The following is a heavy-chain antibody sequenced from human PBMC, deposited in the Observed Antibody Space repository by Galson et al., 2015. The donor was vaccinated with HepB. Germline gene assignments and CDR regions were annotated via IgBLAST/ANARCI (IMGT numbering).Heavy chain of an antibody. V-gene: IGHV3-73*01. Sequence: SLRLSCAASGFTFSGSAMHWVRQASGKGLEWVGRIRSKANSYATAYAASVKGRFTISRDNSKNTAYLQMNSLRAEDTAVYYCAKDPSIAAAGTLFDYWGQGTLVTVSS. CDR2: IRSKANSYAT. D-gene: IGHD6-13*01. CDR1: GFTFSGSA. CDR3: AKDPSIAAAGTLFDY. J-gene: IGHJ4*02.